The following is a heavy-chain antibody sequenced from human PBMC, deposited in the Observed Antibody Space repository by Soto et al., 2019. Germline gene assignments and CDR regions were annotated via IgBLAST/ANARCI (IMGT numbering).Heavy chain of an antibody. V-gene: IGHV3-33*01. CDR2: IWYDGSNK. CDR3: ARASPPAYYDFWSGYYPYYFDY. J-gene: IGHJ4*02. Sequence: QVQLVESGGGVVQPGRSLRLSCAASGFTFSSYGMHWVRQAPGKGLEWVAVIWYDGSNKYYADSVKGRFTISRDNSKNTLYLQMNSLRAEDTAVYYCARASPPAYYDFWSGYYPYYFDYWGQGTLVTVSS. D-gene: IGHD3-3*01. CDR1: GFTFSSYG.